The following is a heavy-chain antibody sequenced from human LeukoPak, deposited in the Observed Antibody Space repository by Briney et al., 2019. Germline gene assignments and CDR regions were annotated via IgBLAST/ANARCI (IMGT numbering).Heavy chain of an antibody. J-gene: IGHJ4*02. D-gene: IGHD2-21*01. CDR3: ARGDSPLSYCGGDCSSWGGY. V-gene: IGHV1-2*02. CDR1: GYTFTDYY. CDR2: INPNSGGT. Sequence: GESLKVSCKASGYTFTDYYMHWVRQAPGQGLEWMGWINPNSGGTNYAQKFQGRVTMTRDTSISTAYMELSRLRSDDTAVYYCARGDSPLSYCGGDCSSWGGYWGQGTLVTVSS.